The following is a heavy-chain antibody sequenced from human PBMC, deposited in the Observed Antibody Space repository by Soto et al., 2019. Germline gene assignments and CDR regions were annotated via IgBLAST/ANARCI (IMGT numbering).Heavy chain of an antibody. J-gene: IGHJ5*02. D-gene: IGHD6-13*01. CDR1: GGSISSSSYY. CDR3: ARRLEQQLVRWFDP. V-gene: IGHV4-39*01. Sequence: SETLSLTCTVSGGSISSSSYYWGWIRQPPGKGLEWIGSIYYSGSTYYNPSLKSRVTISVDTSKNQFSLKLSSVTAADTSVYYCARRLEQQLVRWFDPWGQGTLVTVS. CDR2: IYYSGST.